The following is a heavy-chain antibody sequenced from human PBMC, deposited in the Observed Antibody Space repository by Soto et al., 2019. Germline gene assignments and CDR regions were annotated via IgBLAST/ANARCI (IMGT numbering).Heavy chain of an antibody. CDR1: GGSFSGYY. D-gene: IGHD6-6*01. Sequence: PSETLSLTCAVYGGSFSGYYWSWIRQPPGKGLEWIGEINHSGSTNYNPSLKSRVTISVDTSKNQFSLKLSSVTAADTAVYYCARGLYSSSSWFDPWGQGTLVTVSS. J-gene: IGHJ5*02. CDR2: INHSGST. V-gene: IGHV4-34*01. CDR3: ARGLYSSSSWFDP.